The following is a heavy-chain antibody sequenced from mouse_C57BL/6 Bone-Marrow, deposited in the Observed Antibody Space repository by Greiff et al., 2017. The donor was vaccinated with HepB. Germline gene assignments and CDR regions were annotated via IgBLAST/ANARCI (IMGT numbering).Heavy chain of an antibody. V-gene: IGHV5-17*01. Sequence: EVQLVESGGGLVKPGGSLKLSCAASGFTFSDYGMHWVRQAPEKGLEWVAYISSGSSTIYYADTVKGRFTISRDNAKNTLFLQMTSLRSEDTAMYYCARDSSGYLDYWGQGTTLTVSS. CDR3: ARDSSGYLDY. CDR2: ISSGSSTI. D-gene: IGHD3-2*02. CDR1: GFTFSDYG. J-gene: IGHJ2*01.